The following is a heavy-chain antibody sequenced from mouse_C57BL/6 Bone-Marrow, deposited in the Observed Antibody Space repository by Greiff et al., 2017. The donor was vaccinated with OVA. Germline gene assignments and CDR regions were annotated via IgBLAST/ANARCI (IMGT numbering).Heavy chain of an antibody. CDR1: GFTFSDYY. J-gene: IGHJ2*01. Sequence: EVKLMESGGGLVQPGGSLKLSCAASGFTFSDYYMYWVRQTPEKRLEWVAYISNGGGSTYYPDTVKGRFTISRDNAKNTLYLQMSRLKSEDTAMYYCARGGSSGYPYFDYWGQGTTLTVSS. CDR3: ARGGSSGYPYFDY. V-gene: IGHV5-12*01. D-gene: IGHD3-2*02. CDR2: ISNGGGST.